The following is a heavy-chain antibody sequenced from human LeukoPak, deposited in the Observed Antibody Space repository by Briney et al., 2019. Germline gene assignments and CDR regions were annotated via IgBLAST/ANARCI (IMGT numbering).Heavy chain of an antibody. Sequence: GGPLRLSCAASGFTFSRYWMHWVRQATGKGLVWVSRIKSDGSTNYADSVKGRFTISRDNAKNTVSLQMNSLRAEDTGVYYCARAPAEIGGYYPEYFRHWGQGTLVTVSS. CDR2: IKSDGST. V-gene: IGHV3-74*01. J-gene: IGHJ1*01. CDR1: GFTFSRYW. CDR3: ARAPAEIGGYYPEYFRH. D-gene: IGHD3-22*01.